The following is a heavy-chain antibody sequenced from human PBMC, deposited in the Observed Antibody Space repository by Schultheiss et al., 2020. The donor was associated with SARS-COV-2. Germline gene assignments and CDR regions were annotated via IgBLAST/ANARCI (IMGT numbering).Heavy chain of an antibody. CDR2: ISSSGSTI. CDR3: AKAGGYSYGLDAFDI. CDR1: GFTFSSYE. Sequence: GGSLRLSCAASGFTFSSYEMNWVRQAPGKGLEWVSYISSSGSTIYYADSVKGRFTISRDNAKNSLYLQMNSLRAEDTAVYYCAKAGGYSYGLDAFDIWGQGTTVTVSS. D-gene: IGHD5-18*01. J-gene: IGHJ3*02. V-gene: IGHV3-48*03.